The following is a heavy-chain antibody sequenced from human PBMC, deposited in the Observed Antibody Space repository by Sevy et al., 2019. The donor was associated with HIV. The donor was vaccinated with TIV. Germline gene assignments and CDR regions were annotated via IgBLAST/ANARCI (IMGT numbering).Heavy chain of an antibody. V-gene: IGHV3-21*01. D-gene: IGHD2-2*01. Sequence: GGSLRLSCAASGFTFSSYSMNWVRQAPGKGLEWVSSISSSSSYIYYADSVKGRFTISRGNAKNSLYLQMNSLRAEDTAVYYCARDQILVVPAYYGMDVWGQGTTVTVSS. CDR3: ARDQILVVPAYYGMDV. CDR1: GFTFSSYS. J-gene: IGHJ6*02. CDR2: ISSSSSYI.